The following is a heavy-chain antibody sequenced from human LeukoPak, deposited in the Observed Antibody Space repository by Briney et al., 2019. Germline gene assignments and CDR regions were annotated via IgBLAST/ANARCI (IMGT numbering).Heavy chain of an antibody. CDR1: GGTFISYA. Sequence: SVKVSCKASGGTFISYAISWVRQAPGQGLEWMGGIIPIFGTANYAQKFQGRVTITADESTSTAYMELSSLRSEDTAVYYCASRLLDSSGYYFNWFDPWGQGTLVTVSS. CDR3: ASRLLDSSGYYFNWFDP. V-gene: IGHV1-69*13. D-gene: IGHD3-22*01. J-gene: IGHJ5*02. CDR2: IIPIFGTA.